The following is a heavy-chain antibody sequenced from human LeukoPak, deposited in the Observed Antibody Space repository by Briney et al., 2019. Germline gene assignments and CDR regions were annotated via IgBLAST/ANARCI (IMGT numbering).Heavy chain of an antibody. CDR2: IWYDGSKK. V-gene: IGHV3-33*06. J-gene: IGHJ4*02. CDR1: GFTFTNYG. D-gene: IGHD2-2*01. CDR3: AKNGDAGAAIGGGLNY. Sequence: GRSLRLSCAASGFTFTNYGIHWVRQAPGKGLEWVAVIWYDGSKKYYADSVKGRFTISRDNSKNTLYLQMNSLRAEDMAVYYCAKNGDAGAAIGGGLNYWGQGTLVTVSS.